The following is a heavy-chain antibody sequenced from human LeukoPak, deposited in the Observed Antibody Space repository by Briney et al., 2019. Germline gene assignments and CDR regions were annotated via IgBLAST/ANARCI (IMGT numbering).Heavy chain of an antibody. D-gene: IGHD1-26*01. CDR2: ISWNSGSI. V-gene: IGHV3-9*03. CDR3: AKSVSGSYWGQYYFDY. J-gene: IGHJ4*02. CDR1: GFTFDDYA. Sequence: PGRSLRLSCAASGFTFDDYAMHWVRQAPGKGLEWVSGISWNSGSIGYADSVKGRFTISRDNAKNSLYLQMNSLRAEDMALYYCAKSVSGSYWGQYYFDYWGQETLVTVSS.